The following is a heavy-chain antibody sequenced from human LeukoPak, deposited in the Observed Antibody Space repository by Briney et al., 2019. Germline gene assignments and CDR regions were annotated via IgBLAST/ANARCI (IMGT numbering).Heavy chain of an antibody. D-gene: IGHD1-14*01. CDR1: GYTFTGYY. V-gene: IGHV1-2*02. CDR3: ARARYNWNHGGDNWFDP. CDR2: INPNSGGT. J-gene: IGHJ5*02. Sequence: GASVKVSCKASGYTFTGYYMHWVRQAPGQGLEWMGWINPNSGGTNYAQKFQGRVTMTRDTSISTAYMELSRLRSDDTAVYYCARARYNWNHGGDNWFDPWGQGTLVTVSS.